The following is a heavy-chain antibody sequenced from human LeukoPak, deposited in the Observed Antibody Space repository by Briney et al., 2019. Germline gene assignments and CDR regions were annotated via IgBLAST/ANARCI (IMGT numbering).Heavy chain of an antibody. D-gene: IGHD3-10*01. V-gene: IGHV4-59*01. CDR1: GGSISSSY. CDR2: TYYSGST. CDR3: ARDLDYYGSGSFLNI. Sequence: TSETLSLTCTVSGGSISSSYWSWIRQPPGKGLEWIGYTYYSGSTNYNPSLKSRVTISVDTSKNQFSLKLSSVTAADTAVYYCARDLDYYGSGSFLNIWGQGTMVTVSS. J-gene: IGHJ3*02.